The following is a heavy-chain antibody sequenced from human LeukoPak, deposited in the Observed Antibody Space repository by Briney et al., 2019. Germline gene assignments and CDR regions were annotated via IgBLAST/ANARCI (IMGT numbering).Heavy chain of an antibody. CDR3: AGNYGPYYFDY. CDR2: IWYDGSNK. D-gene: IGHD3-10*01. J-gene: IGHJ4*02. V-gene: IGHV3-33*01. CDR1: GFTFNSYG. Sequence: PGRSLTLSCAASGFTFNSYGFHWVRQAPGKGLEWVAVIWYDGSNKYYADSVKGRFTISRDNSKNTLYLQMNSLRAEDTAVYYCAGNYGPYYFDYWGQGTLVTVSS.